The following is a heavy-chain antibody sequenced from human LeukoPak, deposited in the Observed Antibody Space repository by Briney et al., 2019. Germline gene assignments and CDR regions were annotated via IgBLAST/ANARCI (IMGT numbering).Heavy chain of an antibody. CDR2: INHSGST. CDR1: GGSFRGYY. V-gene: IGHV4-34*01. Sequence: SETLSLTCAVYGGSFRGYYWSWLRHPPGKAVECIGEINHSGSTNYNPSLKSRVTISVDTSKNQFSLKLSSVAAADTAVYYCARGGRIVGATGNLDYWGQGTLVTVSS. J-gene: IGHJ4*02. D-gene: IGHD1-26*01. CDR3: ARGGRIVGATGNLDY.